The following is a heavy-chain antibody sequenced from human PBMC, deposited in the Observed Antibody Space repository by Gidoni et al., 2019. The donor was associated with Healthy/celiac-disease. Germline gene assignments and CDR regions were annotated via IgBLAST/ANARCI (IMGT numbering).Heavy chain of an antibody. CDR3: ARGGYGSGTHYYYGMDV. D-gene: IGHD3-10*01. Sequence: EVQLVESGGGLVKPGGSLRLSCAASGFTFSTYNMNWVRQAPGKGLDCVSSISGSSNYIYYADSVKGRFTISRDNAKNSLNLQMDSLRAEDTAVYYCARGGYGSGTHYYYGMDVWGQGTTVTVSS. J-gene: IGHJ6*02. CDR2: ISGSSNYI. CDR1: GFTFSTYN. V-gene: IGHV3-21*02.